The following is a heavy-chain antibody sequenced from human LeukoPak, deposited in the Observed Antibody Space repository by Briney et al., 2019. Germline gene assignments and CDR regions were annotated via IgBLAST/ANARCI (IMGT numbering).Heavy chain of an antibody. CDR3: ARGYCSGGSCNNWFDP. J-gene: IGHJ5*02. V-gene: IGHV1-8*03. D-gene: IGHD2-15*01. Sequence: GASVKVSCKASGYTFTSYDINWVRQATGQGLEWMGWMNPNSGNTAYAQKFQGRVTITRNTSISTAYMELSRLRSDDTAVYYCARGYCSGGSCNNWFDPWGQGTLVTVSS. CDR2: MNPNSGNT. CDR1: GYTFTSYD.